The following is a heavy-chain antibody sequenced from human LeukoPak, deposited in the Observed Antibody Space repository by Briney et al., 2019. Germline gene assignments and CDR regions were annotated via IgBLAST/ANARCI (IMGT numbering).Heavy chain of an antibody. CDR3: ARGLGNDFWSGCYPYYYYYYMDV. V-gene: IGHV1-8*01. CDR2: MNPNSGNT. J-gene: IGHJ6*03. Sequence: ASVKVSCKASGYTFTSYDINWVRQATGQGLEWMGWMNPNSGNTGYAQKFQGRVTMTRNTSISTAYMELSSLRSEDTAVYYCARGLGNDFWSGCYPYYYYYYMDVWGKGTTVTVSS. CDR1: GYTFTSYD. D-gene: IGHD3-3*01.